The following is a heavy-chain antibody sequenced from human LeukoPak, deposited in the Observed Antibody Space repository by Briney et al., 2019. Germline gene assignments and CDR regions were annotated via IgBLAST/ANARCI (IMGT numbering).Heavy chain of an antibody. CDR3: ASTSSGYYFTFDY. CDR2: INHSGST. D-gene: IGHD3-22*01. J-gene: IGHJ4*02. V-gene: IGHV4-34*01. Sequence: EPSETLSLTCAVYGGSFSGYYWSWIRQPPGKGLEGIGEINHSGSTNYNPSLKSRVTISVDTSKNQFSLKLSSVTAADTAVYYCASTSSGYYFTFDYWGQGTLVTVSS. CDR1: GGSFSGYY.